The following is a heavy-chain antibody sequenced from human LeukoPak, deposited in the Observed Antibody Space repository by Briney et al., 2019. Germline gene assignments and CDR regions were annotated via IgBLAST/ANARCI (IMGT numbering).Heavy chain of an antibody. CDR2: IKQDGSAK. Sequence: GGALRLSCVASGFTFSNYWMSWVRQAPGKGLEGVANIKQDGSAKHYVDSVKGRFTISRDNAKNSLYLQMNSLRAEDTAVYYCAKDRGWNSFDYWGQGTLVTVSS. J-gene: IGHJ4*02. CDR1: GFTFSNYW. D-gene: IGHD6-19*01. V-gene: IGHV3-7*01. CDR3: AKDRGWNSFDY.